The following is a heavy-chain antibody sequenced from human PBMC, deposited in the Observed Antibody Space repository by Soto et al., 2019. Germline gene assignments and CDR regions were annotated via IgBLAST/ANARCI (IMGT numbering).Heavy chain of an antibody. CDR1: GFTFSTYN. D-gene: IGHD6-13*01. CDR3: ARGNSPWQQLVLDY. V-gene: IGHV3-48*04. Sequence: PGGSLRLSCAASGFTFSTYNMNWVRQAPGKGLEWVSYISGSSSTIHYADSVKGRFTISRDNAKNSLYLQMNSLRAEDTAVYYCARGNSPWQQLVLDYWGQGTLVTVSS. J-gene: IGHJ4*02. CDR2: ISGSSSTI.